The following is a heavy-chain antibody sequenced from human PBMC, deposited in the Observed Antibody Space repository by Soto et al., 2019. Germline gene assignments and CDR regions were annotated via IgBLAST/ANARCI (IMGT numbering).Heavy chain of an antibody. D-gene: IGHD3-16*01. CDR2: VKEDGSDK. J-gene: IGHJ4*02. CDR1: GFTLSRNW. CDR3: GRGGGNFDQ. Sequence: EVQLVESGGGLVQPGGSLRLTCAASGFTLSRNWMSWVRQAPGKGLEWVANVKEDGSDKYYMDSVKGRFTISRDNAKNSLFLQMISLRAEETAVYYCGRGGGNFDQWGQGTLVTVSS. V-gene: IGHV3-7*04.